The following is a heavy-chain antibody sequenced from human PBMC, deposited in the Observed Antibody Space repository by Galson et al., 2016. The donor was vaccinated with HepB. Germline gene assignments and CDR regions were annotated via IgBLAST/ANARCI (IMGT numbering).Heavy chain of an antibody. Sequence: SETLSLTCTVSGGSINSSTHYWVWIRQPPGKGLEWIGSIYYTGSTYSNPPLKSRVTISVDTSKNLFSLILSSVTAADTAVYFCARRDLITKKFDYWGQGILVTVSS. J-gene: IGHJ4*02. CDR2: IYYTGST. CDR3: ARRDLITKKFDY. D-gene: IGHD3-22*01. V-gene: IGHV4-39*07. CDR1: GGSINSSTHY.